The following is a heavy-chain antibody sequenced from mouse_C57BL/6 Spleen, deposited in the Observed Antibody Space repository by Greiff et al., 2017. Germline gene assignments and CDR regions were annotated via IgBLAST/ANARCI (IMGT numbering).Heavy chain of an antibody. CDR3: ARRGYYGSSNAMDY. V-gene: IGHV1-55*01. D-gene: IGHD1-1*01. J-gene: IGHJ4*01. CDR2: LYPGSGST. Sequence: QVQLQQPGAELVKPGASVTMSCKASGYTFTSYWITWVKQRPGQGLEWIGDLYPGSGSTNYNEKFKSKATLTVDTSSSTAYMQLSSLTSEDSAVYYCARRGYYGSSNAMDYWGQGTSVTVFS. CDR1: GYTFTSYW.